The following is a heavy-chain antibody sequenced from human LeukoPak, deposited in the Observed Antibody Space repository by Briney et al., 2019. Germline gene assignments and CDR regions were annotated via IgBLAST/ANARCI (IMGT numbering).Heavy chain of an antibody. D-gene: IGHD1-26*01. CDR3: AREGFSGSYYDY. V-gene: IGHV4-59*01. CDR2: IYYSGST. Sequence: SETLSLTCTVSGGSISSYYWSWIRQPPGKGLEWIGYIYYSGSTNYNPSLKSRVTISVDTSKNQFSQKLSSVTAADTAVYFCAREGFSGSYYDYWGQGTLVTVSS. CDR1: GGSISSYY. J-gene: IGHJ4*02.